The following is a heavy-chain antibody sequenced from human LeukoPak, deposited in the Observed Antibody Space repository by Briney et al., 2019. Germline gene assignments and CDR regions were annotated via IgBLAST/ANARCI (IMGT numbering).Heavy chain of an antibody. V-gene: IGHV1-69*01. CDR3: ARGGRLYSSSSSRPFDY. CDR2: IIPIFGTA. J-gene: IGHJ4*02. CDR1: GGTFSSYA. D-gene: IGHD6-6*01. Sequence: ASVKVSCKASGGTFSSYAISWVRQAPGQGLEWMGGIIPIFGTANYAQKFQGRVMITADESTSTAYMELSSLRSEDTAVYYCARGGRLYSSSSSRPFDYWGQGTLVTVSS.